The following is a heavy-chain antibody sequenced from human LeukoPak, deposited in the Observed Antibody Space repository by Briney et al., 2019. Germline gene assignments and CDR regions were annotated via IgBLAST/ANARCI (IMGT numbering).Heavy chain of an antibody. Sequence: GGSLRLSCAASGFTFSSYGMHWVRQAPGKGLEWVAVISYDGSNKYYADSVKGRFTISRDNSKNTLYLQMNSLRAEDTAVYYCAKGKGYSSSWYDYWGQGTLVTVSS. V-gene: IGHV3-30*18. J-gene: IGHJ4*02. CDR2: ISYDGSNK. CDR1: GFTFSSYG. CDR3: AKGKGYSSSWYDY. D-gene: IGHD6-13*01.